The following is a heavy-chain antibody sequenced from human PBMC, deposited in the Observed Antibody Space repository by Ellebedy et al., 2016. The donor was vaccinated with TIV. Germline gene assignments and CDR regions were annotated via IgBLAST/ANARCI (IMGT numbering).Heavy chain of an antibody. J-gene: IGHJ4*02. CDR1: GFTFGDYA. CDR3: GGVFDY. V-gene: IGHV3-23*01. CDR2: ISGSGGST. Sequence: GESLKISCTASGFTFGDYAMSWFRQAPGKGLEWVSAISGSGGSTYYADSVKGRFTISRDNTKNTLYLQMNSLRGEDTAMYYCGGVFDYWGQGTLVTVSS.